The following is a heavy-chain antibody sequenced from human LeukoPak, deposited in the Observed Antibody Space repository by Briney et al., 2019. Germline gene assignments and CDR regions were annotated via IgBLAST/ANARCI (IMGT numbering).Heavy chain of an antibody. CDR2: INHSGST. J-gene: IGHJ5*02. Sequence: SETLSLTCTVSGDSIRNYYWSWIRQPPGKGLEWIGEINHSGSTNYNPSLKSRVTISVDTSKNQFSLKLSSVTAADTAVYYCARGRRITMVRGVIKDNWFDPWGQGTLVTVSS. V-gene: IGHV4-34*01. D-gene: IGHD3-10*01. CDR1: GDSIRNYY. CDR3: ARGRRITMVRGVIKDNWFDP.